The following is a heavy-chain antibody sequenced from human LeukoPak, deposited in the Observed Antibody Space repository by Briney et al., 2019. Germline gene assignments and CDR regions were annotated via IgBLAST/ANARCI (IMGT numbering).Heavy chain of an antibody. D-gene: IGHD4-17*01. V-gene: IGHV4-31*03. CDR2: IYYSGST. Sequence: PSETLSLTCTVSGGSISSGGYSWSWIRQHPGKGLEWIGYIYYSGSTYYNPSLKSRVTISVDTSKNQFSLKLSSVTAADTAVYYCARGYGDYELDKYYFDYWGQGTLVTVSS. CDR3: ARGYGDYELDKYYFDY. J-gene: IGHJ4*02. CDR1: GGSISSGGYS.